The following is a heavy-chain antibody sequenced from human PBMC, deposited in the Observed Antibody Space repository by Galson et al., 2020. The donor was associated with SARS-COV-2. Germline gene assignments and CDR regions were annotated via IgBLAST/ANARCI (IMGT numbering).Heavy chain of an antibody. CDR3: ARGVNGWSGAGKYFEY. CDR2: TCNSGSSI. V-gene: IGHV3-11*01. J-gene: IGHJ4*02. D-gene: IGHD3-10*01. Sequence: GSLRLSCAASGFTFSDYYMSWVRPAPRKGLEWVSYTCNSGSSIYDADSVKGLFTISRDNAKNSLYMQMNSLRVDDTAVYYCARGVNGWSGAGKYFEYWGQVTLVTVSS. CDR1: GFTFSDYY.